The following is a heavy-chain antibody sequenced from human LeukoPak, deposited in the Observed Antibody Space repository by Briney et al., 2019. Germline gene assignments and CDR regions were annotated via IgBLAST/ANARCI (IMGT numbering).Heavy chain of an antibody. Sequence: PSETLSLTCAVPGGSISSGGYSWSWIRQPPGKGLEWIGYIYHSGSTYYNPSLKSRVTISVDRSKNQFSLKLSSVTAADTAVYYCARASSYRGYSGYDIDAFDIWGQGTMVTVSS. CDR3: ARASSYRGYSGYDIDAFDI. D-gene: IGHD5-12*01. CDR2: IYHSGST. J-gene: IGHJ3*02. V-gene: IGHV4-30-2*01. CDR1: GGSISSGGYS.